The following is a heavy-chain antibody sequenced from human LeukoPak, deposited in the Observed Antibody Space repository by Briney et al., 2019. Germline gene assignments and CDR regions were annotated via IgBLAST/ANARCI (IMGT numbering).Heavy chain of an antibody. Sequence: PSETLSLTCTVSGGSISSYYWSWIRQPPEKGLEWIGNNYYRGSPNYNPSLKSRVTISVDTTKNQVSLRLSSVTAADTAVYYCVRGDTYFDYWGQGTLVTVSS. CDR2: NYYRGSP. D-gene: IGHD5-18*01. J-gene: IGHJ4*02. CDR3: VRGDTYFDY. V-gene: IGHV4-59*01. CDR1: GGSISSYY.